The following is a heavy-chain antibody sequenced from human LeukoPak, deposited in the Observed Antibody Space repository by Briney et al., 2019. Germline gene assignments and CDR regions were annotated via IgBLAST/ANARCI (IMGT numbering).Heavy chain of an antibody. CDR3: ARGAQLTDY. CDR2: IGPDGGFT. J-gene: IGHJ4*02. Sequence: AGGSLKLSCAASGFTFNTYGMHWVRQAPGKGLESVSGIGPDGGFTYYAKSVKGRFTISRDNSKSMVYLQMGSLTADDMAVYYCARGAQLTDYWGQGTRVTVSS. V-gene: IGHV3-64*01. CDR1: GFTFNTYG. D-gene: IGHD6-13*01.